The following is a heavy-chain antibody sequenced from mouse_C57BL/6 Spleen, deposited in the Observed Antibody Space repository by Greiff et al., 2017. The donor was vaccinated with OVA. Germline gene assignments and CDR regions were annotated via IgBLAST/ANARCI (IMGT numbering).Heavy chain of an antibody. CDR2: ISDGGSYT. CDR1: GFTFSSYA. V-gene: IGHV5-4*01. CDR3: AREGLNYFDY. J-gene: IGHJ2*01. Sequence: DVMLVESGGGLVKPGGSLKLSCAASGFTFSSYAMSWVRQTPEKRLEWVATISDGGSYTYYPDNVKGRFTISRDNAKNNLYLQMSHLKSEDTAMYYCAREGLNYFDYWGQGTTRTVSS. D-gene: IGHD1-3*01.